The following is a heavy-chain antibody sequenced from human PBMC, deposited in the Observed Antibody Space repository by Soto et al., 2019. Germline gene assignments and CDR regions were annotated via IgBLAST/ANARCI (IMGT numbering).Heavy chain of an antibody. J-gene: IGHJ4*02. CDR1: GYTFTSYD. CDR2: MDPNSGNT. V-gene: IGHV1-8*01. Sequence: VASVKVSCKASGYTFTSYDINWVRQATGQGLEWMGWMDPNSGNTGYAQKFQGRVTMTRNTSISTAYMELSSLRSEDTAVYYCASGRLQKLGANYWGQGTLVTVSS. D-gene: IGHD2-15*01. CDR3: ASGRLQKLGANY.